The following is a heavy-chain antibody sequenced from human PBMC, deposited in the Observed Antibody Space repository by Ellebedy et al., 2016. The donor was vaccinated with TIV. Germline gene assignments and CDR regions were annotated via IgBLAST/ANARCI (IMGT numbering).Heavy chain of an antibody. Sequence: ASVKVSCXASGYTFTGYYMHWVRQAPGQGLEWMGWINPNSGGTNYAQKFQGWVTMTRDTSISTAYMELSRLRSDDTAVYYCARSEYSSWYFDYWGQGTLVTVSS. J-gene: IGHJ4*02. V-gene: IGHV1-2*04. CDR2: INPNSGGT. D-gene: IGHD6-6*01. CDR1: GYTFTGYY. CDR3: ARSEYSSWYFDY.